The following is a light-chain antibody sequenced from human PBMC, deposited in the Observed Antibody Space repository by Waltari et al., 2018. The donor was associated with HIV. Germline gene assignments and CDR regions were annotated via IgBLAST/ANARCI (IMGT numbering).Light chain of an antibody. CDR2: GAS. J-gene: IGKJ2*01. CDR1: QSVSSSY. V-gene: IGKV3-20*01. Sequence: TQSPSTLSAFVGDRVTITCRASQSVSSSYLAWYQQKPGQAPRLLIYGASSRATGIPDRFSGSGSGTDFTLTISRLEPEDFAVYYCQQYGSSPYTFGQGTKLEIK. CDR3: QQYGSSPYT.